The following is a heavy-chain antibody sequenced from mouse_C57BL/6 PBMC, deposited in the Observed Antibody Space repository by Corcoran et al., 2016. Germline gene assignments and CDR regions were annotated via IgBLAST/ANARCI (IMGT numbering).Heavy chain of an antibody. CDR2: INPNNGGT. Sequence: EVQLQQSGPELVKPGASVKISCKASGYTFTDYYMNWVKQSHGKSLEWIGDINPNNGGTSYNQKFKGKATLTVDQSSSTAYMELRSLTSEDSAVYYCARVTVVAQYYFDYWGQGTTLTVSS. V-gene: IGHV1-26*01. CDR3: ARVTVVAQYYFDY. J-gene: IGHJ2*01. D-gene: IGHD1-1*01. CDR1: GYTFTDYY.